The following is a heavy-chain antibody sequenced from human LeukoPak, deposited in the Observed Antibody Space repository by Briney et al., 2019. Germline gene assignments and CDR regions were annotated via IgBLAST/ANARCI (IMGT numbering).Heavy chain of an antibody. J-gene: IGHJ4*02. V-gene: IGHV4-61*08. CDR1: GGSISSGGYY. D-gene: IGHD1-26*01. Sequence: SETLSLTCTVSGGSISSGGYYWSWIRQPPGQGLEWIGYIYNSGSTIYNPSLKSRATISVDTSKNQFSLKLSSVTAADTAVYYCVRDRELTYWGQGTLVTVSS. CDR3: VRDRELTY. CDR2: IYNSGST.